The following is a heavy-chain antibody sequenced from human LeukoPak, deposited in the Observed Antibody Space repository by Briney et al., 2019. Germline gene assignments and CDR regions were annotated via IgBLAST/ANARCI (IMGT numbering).Heavy chain of an antibody. Sequence: SETLSLTCAVYGGSFSGYYWSWIRQPPGKGLEWIGEINHSGSTNYNPSLKSRVTISVDTSKNQFSLKLSSVTAADTAVYYCARGHPSSVPHYFDYWGQGTLVTVSS. CDR2: INHSGST. CDR1: GGSFSGYY. V-gene: IGHV4-34*01. CDR3: ARGHPSSVPHYFDY. D-gene: IGHD2-2*01. J-gene: IGHJ4*02.